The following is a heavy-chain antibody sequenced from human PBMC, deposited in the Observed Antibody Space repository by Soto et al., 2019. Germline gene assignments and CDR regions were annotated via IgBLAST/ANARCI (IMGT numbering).Heavy chain of an antibody. CDR2: IYNSGTT. CDR1: GCSISSYY. J-gene: IGHJ3*02. Sequence: SETLSLTYSDSGCSISSYYWSWIRQPPGKGLEWIAYIYNSGTTKYNPSIKSRTTISVDTSKSQFSLKLNSVTAADMALYYCARTYDDSGPNSGGYGFDIWGQGTMVT. V-gene: IGHV4-59*01. CDR3: ARTYDDSGPNSGGYGFDI. D-gene: IGHD3-22*01.